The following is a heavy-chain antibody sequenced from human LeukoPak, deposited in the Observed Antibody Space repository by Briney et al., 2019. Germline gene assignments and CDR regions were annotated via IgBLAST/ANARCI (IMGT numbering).Heavy chain of an antibody. Sequence: GGSLRLSCAASGFTFSSYAMSWVRQAPGRGLEWVSGIRGSGGSTYYADSVKGRFTISRDNSKNTLYLQMNSLRAEDTAVYYCAKLRGYSYGYLDYWGQGALVTVSS. V-gene: IGHV3-23*01. CDR3: AKLRGYSYGYLDY. CDR1: GFTFSSYA. CDR2: IRGSGGST. D-gene: IGHD5-18*01. J-gene: IGHJ4*02.